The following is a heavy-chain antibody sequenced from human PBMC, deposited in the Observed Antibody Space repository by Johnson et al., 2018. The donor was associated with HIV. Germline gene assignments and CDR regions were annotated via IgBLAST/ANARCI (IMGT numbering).Heavy chain of an antibody. CDR1: GFTFSNAW. Sequence: VQLVESGGGLVKPGGSLRLSCAASGFTFSNAWMSWVRQAPGRGLEFVSSISNNGGSTYYANSVKGRFTISRDNSKNTLYLQMNSLRAEDTAVYYCAKGNGDRSAFDIWGQGTMVTVSS. D-gene: IGHD4-17*01. CDR2: ISNNGGST. V-gene: IGHV3-64*01. CDR3: AKGNGDRSAFDI. J-gene: IGHJ3*02.